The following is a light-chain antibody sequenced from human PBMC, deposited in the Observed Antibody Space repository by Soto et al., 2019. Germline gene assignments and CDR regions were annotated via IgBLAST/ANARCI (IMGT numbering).Light chain of an antibody. CDR3: QEFGSSWLT. V-gene: IGKV3-20*01. Sequence: ENVLSQSPGTLSLSPGERATLSCRASQTIGSSYLAWYQQKPGHAPRLIIYGTSIRATGIPDRFSCSGSGTDFTLTISRLEPEDFAVYYCQEFGSSWLTFGQGTKVEIK. CDR2: GTS. CDR1: QTIGSSY. J-gene: IGKJ1*01.